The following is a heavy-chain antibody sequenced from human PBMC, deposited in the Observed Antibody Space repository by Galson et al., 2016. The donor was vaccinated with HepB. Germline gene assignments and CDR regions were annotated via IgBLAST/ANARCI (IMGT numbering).Heavy chain of an antibody. CDR2: ISGGGDST. CDR1: GFAFSSHA. J-gene: IGHJ3*02. D-gene: IGHD1-26*01. Sequence: SLRLSCAASGFAFSSHAMSWVRQAPGKGLEWVSFISGGGDSTYFAESVKGRFTISRDHSENTVYLQMNRLRAEDTAVYYCAKDRGFGSYRFGAFDIWGQGTMVTVSS. V-gene: IGHV3-23*01. CDR3: AKDRGFGSYRFGAFDI.